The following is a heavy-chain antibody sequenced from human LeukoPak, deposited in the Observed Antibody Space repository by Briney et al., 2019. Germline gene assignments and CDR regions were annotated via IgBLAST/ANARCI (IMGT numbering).Heavy chain of an antibody. CDR1: GYTFTGYY. Sequence: ASVKVSCKASGYTFTGYYMHWVRQAPGQGLEWMGWINPNSGGTNFAQKFRGRVTMTRDTSISTAFMELSRLTSDDTAVYYCARLWNTGYIIYFDSWSQGALVTVSS. CDR2: INPNSGGT. CDR3: ARLWNTGYIIYFDS. V-gene: IGHV1-2*02. J-gene: IGHJ4*02. D-gene: IGHD5-12*01.